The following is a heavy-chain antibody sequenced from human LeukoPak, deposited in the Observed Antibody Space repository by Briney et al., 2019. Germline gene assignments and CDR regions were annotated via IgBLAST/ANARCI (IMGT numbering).Heavy chain of an antibody. J-gene: IGHJ6*02. Sequence: ASVKVSCKASGYTFTSYAMNWVRQAPGQGLEWMGWINTNTGNPTYAQGFTGRFVFSLDTSVSTAYLQISSLKAEDTAVYYCARELVSLRYFDWSYYYGMDVWGQGTTVTVSS. CDR3: ARELVSLRYFDWSYYYGMDV. CDR2: INTNTGNP. CDR1: GYTFTSYA. V-gene: IGHV7-4-1*02. D-gene: IGHD3-9*01.